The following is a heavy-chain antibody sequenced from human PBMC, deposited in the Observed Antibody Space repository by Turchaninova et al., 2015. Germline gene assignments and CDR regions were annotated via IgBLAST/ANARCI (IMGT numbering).Heavy chain of an antibody. V-gene: IGHV2-26*01. J-gene: IGHJ4*02. Sequence: QVTLMESGPVLVKPTETLTLTCTVSGFTLSNGRMGVSWIRQPPGQAREGLANIFSNDEKSYSTSLKNRLTISKDTSKSQVVLTMTNRDPVDTATYFGARDSSGGFDYWGQGTLVTVSS. CDR1: GFTLSNGRMG. CDR2: IFSNDEK. CDR3: ARDSSGGFDY. D-gene: IGHD6-19*01.